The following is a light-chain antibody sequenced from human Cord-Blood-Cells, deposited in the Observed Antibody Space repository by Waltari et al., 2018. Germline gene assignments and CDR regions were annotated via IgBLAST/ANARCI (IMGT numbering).Light chain of an antibody. CDR2: DAS. J-gene: IGKJ4*01. Sequence: EIVLTPSPATLSLSPGKRATLSCRASQGVSSYLAWYQQKPGQAPRFLIYDASNRATGIPARFSGSGSGTDFTLTISSLEPEDFAVYYCQQRSNWPPTFGGGTKVEIK. CDR1: QGVSSY. V-gene: IGKV3-11*01. CDR3: QQRSNWPPT.